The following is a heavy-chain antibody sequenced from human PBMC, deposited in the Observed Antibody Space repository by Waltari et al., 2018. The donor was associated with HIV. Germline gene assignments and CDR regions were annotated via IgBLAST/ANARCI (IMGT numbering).Heavy chain of an antibody. CDR2: VYYTGST. J-gene: IGHJ4*02. Sequence: QVQLQESGPGLVKPSETLSLNCTVFGGSMGSYYWSWIRQPPGKGLEWIGYVYYTGSTNYNPSLKSRVTMSIDTSMNQFSLKLNSVTAADTAVYYCARGTYDLWSGYEPYYFDYWGQGTLVTVSS. D-gene: IGHD3-3*01. CDR1: GGSMGSYY. CDR3: ARGTYDLWSGYEPYYFDY. V-gene: IGHV4-59*01.